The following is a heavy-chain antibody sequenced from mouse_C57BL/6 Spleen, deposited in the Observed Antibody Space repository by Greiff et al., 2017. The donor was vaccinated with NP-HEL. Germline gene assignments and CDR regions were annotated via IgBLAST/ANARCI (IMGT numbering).Heavy chain of an antibody. J-gene: IGHJ4*01. CDR2: IYPRSGNT. Sequence: VQLVESGAELARPGASVKLSCKASGYTFTSYGISWVKQRPGQGLEWIGEIYPRSGNTYYNEKFKGKATLTADKSSSTAYMEIRSLTSVDSAVYCFARREDSNYDAMDYWGQGTSVTVSS. CDR3: ARREDSNYDAMDY. D-gene: IGHD2-5*01. CDR1: GYTFTSYG. V-gene: IGHV1-81*01.